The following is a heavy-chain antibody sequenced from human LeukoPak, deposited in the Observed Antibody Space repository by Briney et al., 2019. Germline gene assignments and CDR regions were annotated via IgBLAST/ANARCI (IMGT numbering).Heavy chain of an antibody. CDR3: AKDRYGYVACYYMDV. CDR2: INSDGINT. D-gene: IGHD5-18*01. Sequence: GGSLRLSCAASGFTFSSYWMHWVRQAPGKGLVWVSRINSDGINTSYADSVKGRFTISRDNSKNTLYLQMNSPRAEDTAVYYCAKDRYGYVACYYMDVWGKGTTVTVSS. V-gene: IGHV3-74*01. J-gene: IGHJ6*03. CDR1: GFTFSSYW.